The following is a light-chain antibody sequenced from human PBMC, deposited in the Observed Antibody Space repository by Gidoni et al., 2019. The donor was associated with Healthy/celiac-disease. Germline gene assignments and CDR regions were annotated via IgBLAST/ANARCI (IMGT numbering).Light chain of an antibody. Sequence: QSVLTPPPSASGTPGQRVTISCSGSSSNLGSNYVYWYQQRPGTAPKLLIDRNNQRTSGVPDRFSGAKSGTSASLAIRGLRSEDEADYYCAAWDDSLSGHYVFGTGTKVTVL. V-gene: IGLV1-47*01. J-gene: IGLJ1*01. CDR3: AAWDDSLSGHYV. CDR2: RNN. CDR1: SSNLGSNY.